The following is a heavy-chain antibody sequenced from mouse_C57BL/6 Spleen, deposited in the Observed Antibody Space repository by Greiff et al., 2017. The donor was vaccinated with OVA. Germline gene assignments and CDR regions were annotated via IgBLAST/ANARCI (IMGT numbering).Heavy chain of an antibody. Sequence: QVTLKVSGAELARPGASVKLSCKASGYTFTSYGISWVKQRTGQGLEWIGEIYPRSGNTYYNEKFKGKATLTADKSSSTAYMELRSLTSEDSAVYFCARRSSGRYYAMDYWGQGTSVTVSS. V-gene: IGHV1-81*01. CDR3: ARRSSGRYYAMDY. D-gene: IGHD3-2*02. J-gene: IGHJ4*01. CDR2: IYPRSGNT. CDR1: GYTFTSYG.